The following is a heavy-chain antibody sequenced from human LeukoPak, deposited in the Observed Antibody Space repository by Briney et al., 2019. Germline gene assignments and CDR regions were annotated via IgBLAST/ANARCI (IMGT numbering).Heavy chain of an antibody. CDR3: ARGWGVVVIRWFDP. J-gene: IGHJ5*02. Sequence: SQTLSLTCTVSGGSISSGDYYWSWIRQPPGKGLEWIGYIYYSGSTYYNPSLKSRVTISVDTSKNQFSLKLSSVTAADTAVYYCARGWGVVVIRWFDPWGQGTLVTVSS. V-gene: IGHV4-30-4*08. CDR2: IYYSGST. D-gene: IGHD3-22*01. CDR1: GGSISSGDYY.